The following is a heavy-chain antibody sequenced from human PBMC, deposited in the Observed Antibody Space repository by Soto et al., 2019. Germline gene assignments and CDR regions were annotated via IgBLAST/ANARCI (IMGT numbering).Heavy chain of an antibody. CDR2: IYYSGST. D-gene: IGHD5-12*01. V-gene: IGHV4-59*01. CDR1: GGSISSYY. J-gene: IGHJ4*02. Sequence: PSETLSLTCTVAGGSISSYYWSWIRQPPGKGLEWIGYIYYSGSTNYNPSLKSRVTISVDTSKNQFSLKLSSVTAADTAVYYCARELFGGYCLDYCGQPGLVPVS. CDR3: ARELFGGYCLDY.